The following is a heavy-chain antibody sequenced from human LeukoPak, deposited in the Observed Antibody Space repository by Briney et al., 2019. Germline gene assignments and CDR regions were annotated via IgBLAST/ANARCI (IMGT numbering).Heavy chain of an antibody. CDR2: LSPILGTA. CDR3: ARSSVGPLQYLSDY. D-gene: IGHD4-11*01. J-gene: IGHJ4*02. Sequence: SVKVSYKQSGCTFRIYTINWVRQAPGQGLEWMGGLSPILGTANYAQKFQGRVTITTDESTSTAYMELSSLTSEDTAIYYCARSSVGPLQYLSDYWGQGTLVTVSS. CDR1: GCTFRIYT. V-gene: IGHV1-69*16.